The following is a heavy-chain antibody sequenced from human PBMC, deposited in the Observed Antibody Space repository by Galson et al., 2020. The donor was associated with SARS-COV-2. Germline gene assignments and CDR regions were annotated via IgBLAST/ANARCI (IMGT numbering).Heavy chain of an antibody. CDR1: GGSISSGGYF. D-gene: IGHD2-15*01. J-gene: IGHJ4*02. Sequence: SETLSLTCAVFGGSISSGGYFWSWIRQLPGKDLEWIGYIYYGGSTSYNPSLKSRISISVDTSENQFSLKLNSVTAADTAIYYCARAKYYCSGTTCSTPVDYWGQGTLVTVSS. V-gene: IGHV4-31*11. CDR2: IYYGGST. CDR3: ARAKYYCSGTTCSTPVDY.